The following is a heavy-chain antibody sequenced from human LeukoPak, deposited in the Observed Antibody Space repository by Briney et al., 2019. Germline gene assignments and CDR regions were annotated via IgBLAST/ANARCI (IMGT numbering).Heavy chain of an antibody. CDR3: AGLVGRYSSGLYYYYFDY. Sequence: PSGTLSLTCTVSGDSIDSLDLWSWVRQPPGKGLEWIGEMYLSGTTHSNPSVKSRVTISIDKSKNQFFLNLSSVTAADTAVYYCAGLVGRYSSGLYYYYFDYWGQGTLVTVSS. CDR1: GDSIDSLDL. D-gene: IGHD3-22*01. J-gene: IGHJ4*02. V-gene: IGHV4-4*02. CDR2: MYLSGTT.